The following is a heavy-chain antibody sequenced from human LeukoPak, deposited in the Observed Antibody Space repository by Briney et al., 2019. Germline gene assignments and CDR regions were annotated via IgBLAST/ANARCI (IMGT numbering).Heavy chain of an antibody. D-gene: IGHD3-22*01. V-gene: IGHV1-46*01. CDR2: INPSGGTT. CDR3: ARPYDISASYYDY. CDR1: GYTFTNYY. J-gene: IGHJ4*02. Sequence: ASVKVSCKASGYTFTNYYIHWVRQAPGQGLEWMGIINPSGGTTTYAQKFQGRVTMTRDTSTSTVYMELNSLRSEDTAVYYCARPYDISASYYDYWGQGTLVTVSP.